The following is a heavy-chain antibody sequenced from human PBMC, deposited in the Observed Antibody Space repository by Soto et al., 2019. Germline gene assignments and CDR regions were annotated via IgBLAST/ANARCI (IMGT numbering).Heavy chain of an antibody. CDR2: IYYSGST. J-gene: IGHJ4*02. D-gene: IGHD3-10*01. Sequence: QVQLQESGPGLVKPSQTLSLTCTVSGGSISSGDYYWSWIRQPPGKGLEWIGYIYYSGSTYYNPSLKSRVTISVDTSKNQFSLKLSSVTAADTAVYYCARAEGITMVRGANLIDYWGQGTLVTVSS. CDR1: GGSISSGDYY. CDR3: ARAEGITMVRGANLIDY. V-gene: IGHV4-30-4*01.